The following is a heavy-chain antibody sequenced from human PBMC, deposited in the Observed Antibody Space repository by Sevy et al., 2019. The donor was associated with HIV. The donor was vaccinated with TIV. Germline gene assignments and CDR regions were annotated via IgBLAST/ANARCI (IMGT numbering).Heavy chain of an antibody. Sequence: GGSLRLSCAASGFTFSSYAMHWVRQAPGKGLEWVAVISYDGSNKYYADSVKGRFTISRDNSKNTLYLQMNSLRAEDTAVYYCAREGPDDCSGGSCWCYYYYYMDVWGKGTTVTVSS. J-gene: IGHJ6*03. D-gene: IGHD2-15*01. CDR1: GFTFSSYA. CDR2: ISYDGSNK. V-gene: IGHV3-30-3*01. CDR3: AREGPDDCSGGSCWCYYYYYMDV.